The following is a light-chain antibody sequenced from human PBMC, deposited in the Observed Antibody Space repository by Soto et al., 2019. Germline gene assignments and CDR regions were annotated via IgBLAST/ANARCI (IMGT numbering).Light chain of an antibody. CDR1: QSVSSY. V-gene: IGKV3-11*01. CDR3: QYGGA. CDR2: DAS. Sequence: EVLLTQSPATLSLSPGERATLSCRAGQSVSSYLAWYQQKPGQAPRLLIYDASNRATDIPARFSGSGSGTDFTLTISSLEPDEFAVYFCQYGGAFGPGTKVEIK. J-gene: IGKJ3*01.